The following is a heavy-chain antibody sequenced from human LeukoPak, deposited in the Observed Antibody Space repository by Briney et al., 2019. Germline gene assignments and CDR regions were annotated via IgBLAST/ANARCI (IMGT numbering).Heavy chain of an antibody. CDR3: ARATPNGDTAMVDFDY. CDR1: GFTFSSYS. D-gene: IGHD5-18*01. V-gene: IGHV3-21*01. CDR2: ISSSSSYI. Sequence: GGSLRLSCAASGFTFSSYSMNWVRQAPGKGLEWVSSISSSSSYIYYADSVKGRFTISRDNAKNSLYLQMNSLRAEDTAVYYCARATPNGDTAMVDFDYWGQGTLVTVSS. J-gene: IGHJ4*02.